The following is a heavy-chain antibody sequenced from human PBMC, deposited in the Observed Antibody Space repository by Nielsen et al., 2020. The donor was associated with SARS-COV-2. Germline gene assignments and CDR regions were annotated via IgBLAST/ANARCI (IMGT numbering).Heavy chain of an antibody. J-gene: IGHJ5*02. CDR1: GGSISSYY. D-gene: IGHD3-16*01. CDR3: ARESPGDGWFDP. Sequence: SETLSLTCTVSGGSISSYYWSWIRQLPGKGLEWIGYIYYSGSTNYNPSLKSRVTISVDTSKNQFSLKLSSVTAADTAVYYCARESPGDGWFDPWGQGTLVTVSS. V-gene: IGHV4-59*01. CDR2: IYYSGST.